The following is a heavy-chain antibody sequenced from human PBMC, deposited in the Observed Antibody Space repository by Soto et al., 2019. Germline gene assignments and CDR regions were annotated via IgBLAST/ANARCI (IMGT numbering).Heavy chain of an antibody. D-gene: IGHD4-4*01. Sequence: QVQLVQSGDEVKKPGASVKVSCKSSGYIFSDYGITWVRQAPGEGLEWMGWITAYNGNTDYGQKFQDRLTLATDTSTSTAYIELRSLRPYDTDLYYRARPVTSPEHLNIWSQGTTVTVSS. CDR3: ARPVTSPEHLNI. CDR1: GYIFSDYG. V-gene: IGHV1-18*01. J-gene: IGHJ6*02. CDR2: ITAYNGNT.